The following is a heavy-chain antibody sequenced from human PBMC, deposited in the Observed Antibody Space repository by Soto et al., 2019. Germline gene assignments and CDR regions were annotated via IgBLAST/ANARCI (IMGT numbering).Heavy chain of an antibody. Sequence: EEQLLESGGGWIQPGGSLRLACAASGFTFSSYAMTWFRQAPGKGLEWVSSISFSDGGTYYADSVKGRLTISRDNSKNTLFLPMTSLRVEDTAVSYCVKDDRILGRRYFDLWGRGTLVTVSS. CDR3: VKDDRILGRRYFDL. CDR1: GFTFSSYA. D-gene: IGHD2-15*01. J-gene: IGHJ2*01. V-gene: IGHV3-23*01. CDR2: ISFSDGGT.